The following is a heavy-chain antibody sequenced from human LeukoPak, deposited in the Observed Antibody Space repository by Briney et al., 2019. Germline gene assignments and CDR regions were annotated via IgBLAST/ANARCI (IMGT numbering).Heavy chain of an antibody. CDR1: GGTFSSYA. V-gene: IGHV1-69*05. CDR2: IIPIFGTA. CDR3: ATQGRYSSGRHGYFDY. Sequence: ASVKVSCKASGGTFSSYAISWVRQAPGQGLEWMGGIIPIFGTANYAQKFQGRATITTDESTSTAYMELSSLRSEDTAVYYCATQGRYSSGRHGYFDYWGQGTLVTVSS. D-gene: IGHD6-19*01. J-gene: IGHJ4*02.